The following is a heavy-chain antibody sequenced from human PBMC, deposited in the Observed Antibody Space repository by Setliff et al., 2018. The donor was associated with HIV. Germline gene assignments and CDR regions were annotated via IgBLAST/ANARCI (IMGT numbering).Heavy chain of an antibody. CDR2: IYYSGSS. J-gene: IGHJ3*02. Sequence: PSETLSLTCSVSGGSISSGYYYWSWTRQHPGKGLEWIGYIYYSGSSYYNPSLKSRVTISVDTSKNQFSVKLSSVTAADTAVYYCARVLNPSDAFDIWGQGTMVTVSS. CDR3: ARVLNPSDAFDI. V-gene: IGHV4-31*03. CDR1: GGSISSGYYY.